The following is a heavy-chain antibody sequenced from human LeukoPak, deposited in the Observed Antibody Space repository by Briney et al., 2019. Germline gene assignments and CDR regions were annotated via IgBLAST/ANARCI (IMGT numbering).Heavy chain of an antibody. CDR3: ARGYSSSWYSGTEH. Sequence: GASVKVSCKASGYTFTSYAMNWVQQAPGQGLEWMGWINTNTGNPTYAQGFTGRFVFSLDTSVSTAYLQISSLKAEDTAVYYCARGYSSSWYSGTEHWGQGTLVTVSS. J-gene: IGHJ1*01. V-gene: IGHV7-4-1*02. D-gene: IGHD6-13*01. CDR2: INTNTGNP. CDR1: GYTFTSYA.